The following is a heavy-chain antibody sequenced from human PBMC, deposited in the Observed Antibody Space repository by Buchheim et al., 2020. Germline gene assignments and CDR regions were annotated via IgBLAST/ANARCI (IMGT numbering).Heavy chain of an antibody. CDR3: VRDGSSDYYDSSGLDY. D-gene: IGHD3-22*01. CDR1: GFTFSSYG. J-gene: IGHJ4*02. Sequence: QVQLVESGGGVVQPGRSLRLSCAASGFTFSSYGMHWVRQAPGKGLEWVAVIWYDGSNKYYADSVKGRFNISRDNSKNTMYLQMNSLRAEDTAVYYCVRDGSSDYYDSSGLDYWGQGTL. CDR2: IWYDGSNK. V-gene: IGHV3-33*01.